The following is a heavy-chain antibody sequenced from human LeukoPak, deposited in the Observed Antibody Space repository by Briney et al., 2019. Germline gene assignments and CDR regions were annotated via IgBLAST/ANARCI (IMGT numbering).Heavy chain of an antibody. CDR1: GGTFSSYA. D-gene: IGHD6-13*01. Sequence: ASVTVSCKASGGTFSSYAISWVRQAPGQGLEWMGGIIPIFGTANYAQKFQGRVTITADESTSTAYMELSSLRSEDTAVYYCASSSSSEIDYWGQGTLVTVSS. CDR3: ASSSSSEIDY. J-gene: IGHJ4*02. CDR2: IIPIFGTA. V-gene: IGHV1-69*13.